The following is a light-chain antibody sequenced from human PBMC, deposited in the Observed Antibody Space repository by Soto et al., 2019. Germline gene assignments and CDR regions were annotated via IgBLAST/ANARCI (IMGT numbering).Light chain of an antibody. Sequence: DVVMTQSPLSLPVTLGQPASISCRSSQSLVYSDGIAYLNWFHQRPGQSPRRLIYRASNRDSGVPARFSGSGSGTDFTLKISRVEAEDVGVYYCMRGTHGPPTFGPGTKVAIK. V-gene: IGKV2-30*01. CDR3: MRGTHGPPT. CDR2: RAS. J-gene: IGKJ1*01. CDR1: QSLVYSDGIAY.